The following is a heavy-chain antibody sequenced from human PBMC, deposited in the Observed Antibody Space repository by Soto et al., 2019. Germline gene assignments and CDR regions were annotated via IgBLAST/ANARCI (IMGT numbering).Heavy chain of an antibody. V-gene: IGHV4-59*01. CDR1: GGSISSYY. CDR3: ARGQVPPTTDYDYYYMDV. Sequence: QVQLQESGPGLVKPSETLSLTCTVSGGSISSYYWSWIRQPPGKGLEWIGYSYYSGSTNYNPSPKRRVTLSVDTSKNQFSLKLSSVTAADMAVYYCARGQVPPTTDYDYYYMDVWGKGTTVTVSS. CDR2: SYYSGST. J-gene: IGHJ6*03. D-gene: IGHD2-2*01.